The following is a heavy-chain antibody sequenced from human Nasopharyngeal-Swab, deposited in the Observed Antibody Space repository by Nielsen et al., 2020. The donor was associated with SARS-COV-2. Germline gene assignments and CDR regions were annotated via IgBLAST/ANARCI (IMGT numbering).Heavy chain of an antibody. CDR3: ARDLQGMNYMDV. CDR2: IYRSGSG. D-gene: IGHD3-10*01. V-gene: IGHV4-4*02. Sequence: GSLRLSCSVSGASLSSVQWWSWVRQSPGKGLEWIGEIYRSGSGNYNPSLESRVTLSVDKSKNQVSLKLNSVTAADTAVYYCARDLQGMNYMDVWGKGTTVTVSS. CDR1: GASLSSVQW. J-gene: IGHJ6*03.